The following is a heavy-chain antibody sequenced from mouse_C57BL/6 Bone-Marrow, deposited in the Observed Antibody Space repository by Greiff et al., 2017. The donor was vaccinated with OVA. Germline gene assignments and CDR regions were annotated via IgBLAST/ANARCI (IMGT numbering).Heavy chain of an antibody. V-gene: IGHV7-1*01. CDR2: SRNKANDYTT. D-gene: IGHD1-1*01. J-gene: IGHJ1*03. CDR3: ARDSSYYYGSSYWYFDV. Sequence: EVQRVESGGGLVQSGRSLRLSCATSGFTFSDFYMEWVRQAPGKGLEWIAASRNKANDYTTEYSASVKGRFIVSRDTSQSILYLQMNALRAEDTAIYYCARDSSYYYGSSYWYFDVWGTGTTVTVSS. CDR1: GFTFSDFY.